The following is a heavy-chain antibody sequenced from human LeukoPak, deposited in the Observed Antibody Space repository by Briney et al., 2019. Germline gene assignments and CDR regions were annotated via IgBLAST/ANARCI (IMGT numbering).Heavy chain of an antibody. D-gene: IGHD6-13*01. CDR1: GGSISSYY. CDR3: ARGSYSSSWI. Sequence: SETLSLTCTVSGGSISSYYWSWIRQPPGKGLEWIGYIYYSGSTNYNPSLKSRVTISVDTSKNQFSLKLSSVTAADTAVYYCARGSYSSSWIWGQGPLVTVSS. J-gene: IGHJ4*02. CDR2: IYYSGST. V-gene: IGHV4-59*01.